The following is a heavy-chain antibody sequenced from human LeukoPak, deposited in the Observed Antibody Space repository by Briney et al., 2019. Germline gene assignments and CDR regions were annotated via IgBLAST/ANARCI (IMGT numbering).Heavy chain of an antibody. Sequence: GGALRLSCAPSLFTFRNDSMSLVRQTPWNGLDGVSTISGSGGTTYYAHSVKGRFTISRDNSKNTMYLQLNSLRAADTAVYYCAKDRTSVGATLLTDYWGQGTLVTVSS. CDR3: AKDRTSVGATLLTDY. D-gene: IGHD1-26*01. CDR2: ISGSGGTT. V-gene: IGHV3-23*01. CDR1: LFTFRNDS. J-gene: IGHJ4*02.